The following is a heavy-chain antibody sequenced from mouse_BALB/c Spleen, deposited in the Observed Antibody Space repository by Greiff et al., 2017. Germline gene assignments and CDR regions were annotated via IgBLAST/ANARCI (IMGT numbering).Heavy chain of an antibody. J-gene: IGHJ2*01. D-gene: IGHD1-1*01. CDR3: ARAVVDYFDY. V-gene: IGHV3-6*02. Sequence: EVKLMESGPGLVKPSQSLSLTCSVTGYSITSGYYWNWIRQFPGNKLEWMGYISYDGSNNYNPSLKNRISITRDTSKNQFFLKLNSVTTEDTATYYCARAVVDYFDYWGQGTTLTVSS. CDR2: ISYDGSN. CDR1: GYSITSGYY.